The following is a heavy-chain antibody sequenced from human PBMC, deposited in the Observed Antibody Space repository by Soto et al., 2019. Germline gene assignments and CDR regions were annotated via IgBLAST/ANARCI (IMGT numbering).Heavy chain of an antibody. J-gene: IGHJ3*02. CDR2: ISYDGSNK. CDR3: ASRVGATEGDAFDI. CDR1: GFTFSSYA. V-gene: IGHV3-30-3*01. D-gene: IGHD1-26*01. Sequence: PGGSLILSCAASGFTFSSYAMHWVRQAPGKGLEWVAVISYDGSNKYYADSVKGRFTISRDNSKNTLYLQMNSLRAEDTAVYYCASRVGATEGDAFDIWGQGTMVTVSS.